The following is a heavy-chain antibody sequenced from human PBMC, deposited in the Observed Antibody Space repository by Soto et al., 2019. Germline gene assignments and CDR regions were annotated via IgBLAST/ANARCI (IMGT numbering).Heavy chain of an antibody. CDR1: GFTFSDYA. D-gene: IGHD6-13*01. V-gene: IGHV3-23*01. J-gene: IGHJ4*02. CDR2: INNNGGST. CDR3: PKVSSSWYEASKYYFDC. Sequence: PGGSLRLSXAASGFTFSDYAISWVRQAPGKGLEWVSHINNNGGSTYYADSVKGRFTISRDNSKNTLYLQMNSLRAEDTALYYCPKVSSSWYEASKYYFDCWGQGTLVTVSS.